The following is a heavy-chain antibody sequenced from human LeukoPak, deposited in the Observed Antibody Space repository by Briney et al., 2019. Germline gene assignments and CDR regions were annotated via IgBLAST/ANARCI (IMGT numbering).Heavy chain of an antibody. CDR1: GYTFTSYD. V-gene: IGHV1-8*01. CDR3: ARVRAVYYYYGMDV. Sequence: GASVKDSCKASGYTFTSYDINWVRQATGQGLECMGWMNPNSGNTGYAQKFQGRVTMTRNTSISTAYMELSSLRSEDTAVYYCARVRAVYYYYGMDVWGQGTTVTVSS. D-gene: IGHD1-26*01. CDR2: MNPNSGNT. J-gene: IGHJ6*02.